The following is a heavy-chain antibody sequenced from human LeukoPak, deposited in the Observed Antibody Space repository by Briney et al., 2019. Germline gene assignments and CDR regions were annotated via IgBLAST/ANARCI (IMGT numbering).Heavy chain of an antibody. CDR3: ARTNYGDNDH. D-gene: IGHD4-17*01. CDR1: GFTVSTYW. J-gene: IGHJ5*02. Sequence: GGSLRLACAASGFTVSTYWMTWVRQAPGKGLEWVANIKKDGSDKYYVDSVKGRFTISRDNAKNSLYLQMNSLRADDTAVYYCARTNYGDNDHWGQGTLVTVSS. CDR2: IKKDGSDK. V-gene: IGHV3-7*01.